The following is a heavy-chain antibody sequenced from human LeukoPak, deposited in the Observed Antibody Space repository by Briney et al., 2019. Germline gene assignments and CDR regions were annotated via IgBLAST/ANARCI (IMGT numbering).Heavy chain of an antibody. CDR3: ARQGYYDSSGWTFDI. Sequence: SETLSLTCTVSGGSISSYYWSWIRQLPGKGLEWIGYIYYSGSTNYNPSLKSRVTISVDTSKNQFSLKLSSVTAADTAVYYCARQGYYDSSGWTFDIWGQGTMVTVSS. J-gene: IGHJ3*02. CDR1: GGSISSYY. D-gene: IGHD3-22*01. CDR2: IYYSGST. V-gene: IGHV4-59*08.